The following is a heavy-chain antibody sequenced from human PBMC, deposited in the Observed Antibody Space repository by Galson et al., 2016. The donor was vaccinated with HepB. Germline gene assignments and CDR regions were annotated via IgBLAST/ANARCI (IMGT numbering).Heavy chain of an antibody. CDR2: INSDGTIS. D-gene: IGHD2-15*01. Sequence: SLRLSCAASGFAFSSHWMHWVRQDLGKGLVWVSRINSDGTISNYADSVKGRFTISRDNAKNTLYLQMNSLRAKDTAVSFCVRDHSVVPTTAYNWFDPWGRGTLVTVSS. CDR3: VRDHSVVPTTAYNWFDP. J-gene: IGHJ5*02. V-gene: IGHV3-74*01. CDR1: GFAFSSHW.